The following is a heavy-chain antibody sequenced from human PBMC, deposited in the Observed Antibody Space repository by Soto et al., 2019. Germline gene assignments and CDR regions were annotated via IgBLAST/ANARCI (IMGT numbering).Heavy chain of an antibody. CDR1: GFTFSSYW. Sequence: GGSLRLSCAASGFTFSSYWMHWVRQAPGKGLVWVSRTNSDGSSTSYADSVKGRFTISRDNAKNTLYLQMNSLRAEDTAVYYCARARGYYGMDVWGQGTTVTVSS. CDR3: ARARGYYGMDV. J-gene: IGHJ6*02. V-gene: IGHV3-74*01. CDR2: TNSDGSST.